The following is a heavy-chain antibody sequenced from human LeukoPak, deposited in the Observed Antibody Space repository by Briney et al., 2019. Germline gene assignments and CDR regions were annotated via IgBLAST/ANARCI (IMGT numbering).Heavy chain of an antibody. CDR3: ARTSMVRGVIGSLGY. CDR2: INPNSGST. Sequence: ASVKVSCKASGYTFTGYYMHWVRQAPGQGLEWMGWINPNSGSTNYAQKFQGRVTMTRDTSISTAYMELSRLRSDDTAVYYCARTSMVRGVIGSLGYWGQGTLVTVSS. D-gene: IGHD3-10*01. J-gene: IGHJ4*02. V-gene: IGHV1-2*02. CDR1: GYTFTGYY.